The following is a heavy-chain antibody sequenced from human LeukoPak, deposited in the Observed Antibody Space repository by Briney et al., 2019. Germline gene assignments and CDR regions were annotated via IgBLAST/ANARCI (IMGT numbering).Heavy chain of an antibody. V-gene: IGHV4-4*02. J-gene: IGHJ4*02. CDR2: IFHSGSS. CDR1: GDSISSTNW. D-gene: IGHD3-10*01. Sequence: PSETLSLTCAVSGDSISSTNWWSWVRQSPGKGLEWIGEIFHSGSSNYNPSLKSRVTISVDTSKNQFSLKLSSVTAADTAVYYCARGLYYGSGSYGIPYYFDYWGQGTLVTVSS. CDR3: ARGLYYGSGSYGIPYYFDY.